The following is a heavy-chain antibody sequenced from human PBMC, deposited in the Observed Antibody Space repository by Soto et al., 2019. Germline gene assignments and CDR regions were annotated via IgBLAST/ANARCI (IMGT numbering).Heavy chain of an antibody. J-gene: IGHJ5*02. V-gene: IGHV4-34*01. Sequence: SETLFLTCAVYGGSISGYYWSWIRQPPGKGLEWIGEINHSGSTNYNPSLKSRVTISVDTSKNQFSLKLSSVTAADTAVYYCARAQGAARQVGGNWFDPWRQGTLVPVSS. CDR1: GGSISGYY. CDR2: INHSGST. CDR3: ARAQGAARQVGGNWFDP. D-gene: IGHD6-6*01.